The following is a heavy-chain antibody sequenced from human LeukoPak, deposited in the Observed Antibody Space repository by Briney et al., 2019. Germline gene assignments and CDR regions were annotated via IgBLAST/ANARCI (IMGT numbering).Heavy chain of an antibody. D-gene: IGHD6-6*01. CDR1: GGTFSSYA. Sequence: ASVKVSCKASGGTFSSYAISWVRQAPGQGLEWMGWISAYNGNTNYAQKLQGRVTMTTDTSTSTAYMELRSLRSDDTAVYYCARDGPKRYSSSSRGYFDCWGQGTLVTVSS. CDR2: ISAYNGNT. CDR3: ARDGPKRYSSSSRGYFDC. V-gene: IGHV1-18*01. J-gene: IGHJ4*02.